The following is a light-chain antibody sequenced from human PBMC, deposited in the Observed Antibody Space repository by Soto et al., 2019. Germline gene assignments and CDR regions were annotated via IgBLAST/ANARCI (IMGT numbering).Light chain of an antibody. CDR1: QSVSSW. CDR3: QKSETYPLN. Sequence: DIQMTQSHSTLPASVVYRVNITFRASQSVSSWLAWYQQKPGKAPKLLIYKASSLESGVPSRFSGSGSGTEFTLTISSLQPDDFATYYCQKSETYPLNFGKGTRRAIK. J-gene: IGKJ5*01. V-gene: IGKV1-5*03. CDR2: KAS.